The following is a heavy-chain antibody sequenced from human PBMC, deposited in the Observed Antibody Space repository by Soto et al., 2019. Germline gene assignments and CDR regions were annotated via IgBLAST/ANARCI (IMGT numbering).Heavy chain of an antibody. CDR1: GFTFSNHG. J-gene: IGHJ1*01. V-gene: IGHV3-33*01. D-gene: IGHD1-26*01. CDR2: TWHDGSNK. CDR3: ARDSWDLLGYFPH. Sequence: QVQLVESGGGVVQPGRSLRLSCTASGFTFSNHGMHWVRQAPGRGLEWVASTWHDGSNKKYRESVWGRFTISRDNSQNTLYLQMSSLRAEDTAVYYCARDSWDLLGYFPHWGQGTLVTVSS.